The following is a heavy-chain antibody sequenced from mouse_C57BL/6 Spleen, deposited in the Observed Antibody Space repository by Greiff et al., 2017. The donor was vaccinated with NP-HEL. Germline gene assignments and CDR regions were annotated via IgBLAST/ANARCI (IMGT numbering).Heavy chain of an antibody. V-gene: IGHV1-82*01. D-gene: IGHD2-2*01. CDR3: ARGWLRRDWYCDV. J-gene: IGHJ1*03. Sequence: VQLQQSGPELVKPGASVKISCKASGYAFSSSWMNWVKQRPGKGLEWIGRIYPGDGDTNYNGKFKGKATLTADKSSSTAYMQLSSLTSEDSAVYFCARGWLRRDWYCDVWGTGTTVTVSS. CDR2: IYPGDGDT. CDR1: GYAFSSSW.